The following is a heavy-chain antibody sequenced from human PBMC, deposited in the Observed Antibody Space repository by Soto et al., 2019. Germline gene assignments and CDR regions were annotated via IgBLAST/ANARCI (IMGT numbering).Heavy chain of an antibody. Sequence: SETLSLTCAVYGGSFSGYYWSWIRQPPGKGLEWIGEINHSGSTNYNPSLKSRVAISVDTSKNQFSLKLSSVTAADTAVYYCARGLEGRPAAMDYYYYMDVWGKGTTVTVSS. CDR3: ARGLEGRPAAMDYYYYMDV. V-gene: IGHV4-34*01. J-gene: IGHJ6*03. CDR2: INHSGST. D-gene: IGHD2-2*01. CDR1: GGSFSGYY.